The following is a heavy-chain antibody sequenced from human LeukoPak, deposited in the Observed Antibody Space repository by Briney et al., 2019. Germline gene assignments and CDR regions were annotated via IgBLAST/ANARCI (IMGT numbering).Heavy chain of an antibody. CDR1: GGSISSYY. D-gene: IGHD5-24*01. CDR3: ARGNRDGYNFFYRYYFDY. J-gene: IGHJ4*02. CDR2: IYYSGST. V-gene: IGHV4-59*01. Sequence: SETLSLTCTVSGGSISSYYWSWIRQPPGKGLEWIGYIYYSGSTNYNPSLKSRVTISVDTSKNQFSLKLSSVTAADTAVYYCARGNRDGYNFFYRYYFDYWGQGTLVTVSS.